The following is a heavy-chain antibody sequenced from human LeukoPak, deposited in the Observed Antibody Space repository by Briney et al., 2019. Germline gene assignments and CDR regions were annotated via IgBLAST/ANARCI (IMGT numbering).Heavy chain of an antibody. CDR3: AREHNSGYDDY. V-gene: IGHV3-30-3*01. D-gene: IGHD5-12*01. Sequence: PGRSLRLSCAASGFTFSSYATHWVRQAPGKGLEWVAVISYDGSNKYYADSVKGRFTISRDNSKNTLYLQMNSLRAEDTAVYYCAREHNSGYDDYWGQGILVTVST. CDR2: ISYDGSNK. CDR1: GFTFSSYA. J-gene: IGHJ4*02.